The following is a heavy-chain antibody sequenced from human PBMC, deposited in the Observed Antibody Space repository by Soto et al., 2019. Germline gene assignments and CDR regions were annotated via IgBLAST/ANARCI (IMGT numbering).Heavy chain of an antibody. CDR1: GYTFTDYD. J-gene: IGHJ4*02. D-gene: IGHD2-21*02. V-gene: IGHV1-8*01. CDR2: MSPESGNT. Sequence: ASVKVSCKASGYTFTDYDINWVRQASGQGLEYMGWMSPESGNTGYAPQFQGRVTMTGNTSISTAYMELSSLRSEDTAVYYCEVTTGYWGQGTKVTVSS. CDR3: EVTTGY.